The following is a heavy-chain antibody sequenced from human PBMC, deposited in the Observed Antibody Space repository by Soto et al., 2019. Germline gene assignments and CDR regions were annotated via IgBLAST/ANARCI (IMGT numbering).Heavy chain of an antibody. J-gene: IGHJ4*02. CDR3: ATDQCTSTSCSSRGAPFDS. Sequence: ASVKVSCKTSGYTFTSYSISWVRQAHGQGIEWMGWISAHNGNTNYAQHLQGRVTMTTDTSTSTASMEVRNLRSDDTAVYYCATDQCTSTSCSSRGAPFDSWGQGTLGTVSA. CDR2: ISAHNGNT. CDR1: GYTFTSYS. V-gene: IGHV1-18*01. D-gene: IGHD2-2*01.